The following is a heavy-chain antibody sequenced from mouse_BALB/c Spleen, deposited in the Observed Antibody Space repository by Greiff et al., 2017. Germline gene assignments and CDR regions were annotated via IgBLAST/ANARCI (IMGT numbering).Heavy chain of an antibody. J-gene: IGHJ2*01. CDR3: ARMGDYDGYFFDY. D-gene: IGHD2-3*01. V-gene: IGHV1-7*01. CDR2: INPSTGYT. Sequence: VQLQQSGAELAKPGASVKMSCKASGYTFTSYWMHWVKQRPGQGLEWIGYINPSTGYTEYNQKFKDKATLTADKSTSTAYMQLSSLTSEDSAVYYCARMGDYDGYFFDYWGQGTTLTVSS. CDR1: GYTFTSYW.